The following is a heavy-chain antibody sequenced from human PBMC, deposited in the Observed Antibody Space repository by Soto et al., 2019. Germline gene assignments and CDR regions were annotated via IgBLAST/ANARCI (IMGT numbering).Heavy chain of an antibody. CDR3: ARAVGQFDP. J-gene: IGHJ5*02. Sequence: ASVKVSGEVLGNTSVSFAFLWVRQAPGQRLEWMGWINAANGNEKYSQKFQGRVTITRDTSASTAYMELSSLRSEDTAVYYCARAVGQFDPWGQGTLVTVS. CDR1: GNTSVSFA. D-gene: IGHD6-19*01. CDR2: INAANGNE. V-gene: IGHV1-3*01.